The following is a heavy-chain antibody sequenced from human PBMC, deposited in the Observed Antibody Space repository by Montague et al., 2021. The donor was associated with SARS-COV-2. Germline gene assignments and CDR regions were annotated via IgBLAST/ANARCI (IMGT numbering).Heavy chain of an antibody. Sequence: SETLSLTCTLSGGSISTYYWNWIRQPPGKGLEWIGYIYYSGNTYYNPSLKNRATISVETSKSQFSLSLTSVTAADTAVYYCARGPFWSAAPDYWGQGILVTVSS. V-gene: IGHV4-59*01. D-gene: IGHD3-3*01. CDR1: GGSISTYY. CDR3: ARGPFWSAAPDY. CDR2: IYYSGNT. J-gene: IGHJ4*02.